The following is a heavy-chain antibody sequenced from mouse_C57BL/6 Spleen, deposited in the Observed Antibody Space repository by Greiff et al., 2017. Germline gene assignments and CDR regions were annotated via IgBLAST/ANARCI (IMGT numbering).Heavy chain of an antibody. D-gene: IGHD2-2*01. CDR3: ARGGGVYYGYDGTGYAMDY. CDR2: IDPSDSYT. V-gene: IGHV1-59*01. J-gene: IGHJ4*01. Sequence: QVQLQQPGAELVRPGTSVKLSCKASGYTFTSYWMHWVKQRPGQGLEWIGVIDPSDSYTNYNQKFKGKATLTVDTSSSTAYMQLSSLTSEDSAVYYCARGGGVYYGYDGTGYAMDYWGQGTSVTVSS. CDR1: GYTFTSYW.